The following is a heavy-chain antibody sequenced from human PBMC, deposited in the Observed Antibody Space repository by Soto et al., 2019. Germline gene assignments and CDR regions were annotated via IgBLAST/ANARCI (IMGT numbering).Heavy chain of an antibody. D-gene: IGHD2-2*01. CDR2: IYPGDSDT. J-gene: IGHJ4*02. CDR1: GYSFTNYW. CDR3: VRPGFCSRTDCSDFDY. V-gene: IGHV5-51*01. Sequence: PGESLKISCKASGYSFTNYWIAWVRQMPGKGLEWMGIIYPGDSDTTYSPSFQGQVTISVDKSISTAYLQWSSLKASDTAMYYCVRPGFCSRTDCSDFDYWGQGTQVTVSS.